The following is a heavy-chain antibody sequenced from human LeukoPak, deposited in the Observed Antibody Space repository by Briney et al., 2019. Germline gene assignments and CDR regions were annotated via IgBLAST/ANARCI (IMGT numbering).Heavy chain of an antibody. Sequence: GGSLRLSCAASGFTFSSYAMTWVRQAPGKGPEWVSGISGSGGSTYYADSVKGRFTISRDNSKNTLYLQMNSLRAEDTAVYYCARSLVSLDYWGQGALVTVSS. CDR3: ARSLVSLDY. V-gene: IGHV3-23*01. J-gene: IGHJ4*02. CDR2: ISGSGGST. CDR1: GFTFSSYA. D-gene: IGHD6-13*01.